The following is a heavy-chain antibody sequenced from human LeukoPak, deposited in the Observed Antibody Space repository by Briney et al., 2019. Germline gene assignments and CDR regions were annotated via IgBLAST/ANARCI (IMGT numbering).Heavy chain of an antibody. CDR1: GGLINRIEYY. J-gene: IGHJ4*02. Sequence: PSETLSFTCTVSGGLINRIEYYWGWVRQSPVKGLEWLGHIHHTGTTFYSPHLNNRLSVSVASSKNQFSLTLNSVTAADTAVYYCASVSVWELATHTGGSFDFWGRGILVTVSS. V-gene: IGHV4-30-4*01. CDR3: ASVSVWELATHTGGSFDF. CDR2: IHHTGTT. D-gene: IGHD5-24*01.